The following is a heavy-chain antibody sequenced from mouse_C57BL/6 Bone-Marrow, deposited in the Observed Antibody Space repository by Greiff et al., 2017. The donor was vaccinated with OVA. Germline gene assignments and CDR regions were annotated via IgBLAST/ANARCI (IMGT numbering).Heavy chain of an antibody. CDR1: GFTFSSYG. J-gene: IGHJ1*03. CDR3: ARQKRSGTNWYFDV. CDR2: ISSGGSYT. D-gene: IGHD4-1*01. Sequence: DVKLVESGGDLVKPGGSLKLSCAASGFTFSSYGMSWVRQTPDKRLEWVATISSGGSYTYYPDSVKGRFTISRDNAKNTLYLQMSSLKSEDTAMYYCARQKRSGTNWYFDVWGTGTTVTVSS. V-gene: IGHV5-6*02.